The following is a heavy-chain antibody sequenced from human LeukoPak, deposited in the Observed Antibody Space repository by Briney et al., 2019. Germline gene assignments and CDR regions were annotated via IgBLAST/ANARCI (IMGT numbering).Heavy chain of an antibody. CDR2: ISRSGDTI. CDR3: AGYHWNSGVVY. CDR1: GFTFSDYA. J-gene: IGHJ4*02. Sequence: GESPRLSCAASGFTFSDYAMSWIRQAPGQGLEWVSYISRSGDTIDYADSVKGRFSISRDNAKNSLYLQMNSLRAEDTAVYYCAGYHWNSGVVYWGQGTLVTVSS. D-gene: IGHD1-7*01. V-gene: IGHV3-11*01.